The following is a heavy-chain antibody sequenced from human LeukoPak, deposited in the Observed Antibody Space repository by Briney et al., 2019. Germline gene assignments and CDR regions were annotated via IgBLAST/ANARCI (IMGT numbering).Heavy chain of an antibody. CDR1: GYTFTIYA. Sequence: ASVTVSCKASGYTFTIYAMHWVRQAPGQRLEWMGWINAGNGNTKYSQKFQGRVAIIRDTSASTAYMELSSLRSEDTAVYYCARDFDSPRYYYDILTGYPFDYWGQGTLVTVSS. V-gene: IGHV1-3*01. CDR2: INAGNGNT. CDR3: ARDFDSPRYYYDILTGYPFDY. J-gene: IGHJ4*02. D-gene: IGHD3-9*01.